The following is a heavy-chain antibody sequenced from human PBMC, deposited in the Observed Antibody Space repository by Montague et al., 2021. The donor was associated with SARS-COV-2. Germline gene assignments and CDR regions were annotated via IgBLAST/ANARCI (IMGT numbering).Heavy chain of an antibody. V-gene: IGHV3-48*02. CDR2: ISSSSTI. J-gene: IGHJ6*02. CDR1: GFPFSSYR. CDR3: ARDSISTMIVVVYYDGMDV. Sequence: SLSLSFSASGFPFSSYRMNWVRQAPGKGLEWVSFISSSSTIYYADSVKGRFTISRDNAKNSLYLQMNSLRDEDAAVYYCARDSISTMIVVVYYDGMDVWGQGTTVTVSS. D-gene: IGHD3-22*01.